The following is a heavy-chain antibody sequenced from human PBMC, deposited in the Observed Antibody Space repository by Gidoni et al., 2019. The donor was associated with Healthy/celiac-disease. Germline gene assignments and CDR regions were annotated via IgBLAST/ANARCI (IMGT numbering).Heavy chain of an antibody. V-gene: IGHV3-66*01. D-gene: IGHD6-13*01. CDR1: GFPVSSND. J-gene: IGHJ6*02. CDR2: IYSGGST. CDR3: ARVAAAGYYYYYGMDV. Sequence: EVQLVESGGGLVQPGGSLRLSCAASGFPVSSNDMSWVRQAPGKGLEWVSVIYSGGSTYYADSVKGRFTISRDNSKNTLYLQMNSLRAEDTAVYYCARVAAAGYYYYYGMDVWGQGTTVTVSS.